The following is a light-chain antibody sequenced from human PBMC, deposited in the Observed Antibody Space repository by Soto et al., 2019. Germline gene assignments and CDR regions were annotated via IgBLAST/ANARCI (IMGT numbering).Light chain of an antibody. V-gene: IGKV3-15*01. CDR2: GAS. CDR1: QGVSRK. CDR3: QEYHTWPIT. Sequence: DIVMTQSPATLSVAPGERVTFSCRASQGVSRKLAWYEHKPGQAPRLLISGASTGATGIPARFSGSGSGTELNLTISSLQSEDCAIYYCQEYHTWPITFGGGTKVEIK. J-gene: IGKJ4*01.